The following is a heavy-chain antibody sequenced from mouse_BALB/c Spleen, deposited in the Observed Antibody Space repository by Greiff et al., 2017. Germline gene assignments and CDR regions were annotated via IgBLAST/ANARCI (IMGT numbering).Heavy chain of an antibody. D-gene: IGHD2-4*01. V-gene: IGHV14-1*02. Sequence: EVKLQQSGAELVRPGALVKLSCKASGFNIKDYYMHWVKQRPEQGLEWIGWIDPENGNTIYDPKFQGKASITADTSSNTAYLQLSSLTSEDTAVYYCALYDYDVGYYAMDYWGQGTSVTVSS. J-gene: IGHJ4*01. CDR1: GFNIKDYY. CDR3: ALYDYDVGYYAMDY. CDR2: IDPENGNT.